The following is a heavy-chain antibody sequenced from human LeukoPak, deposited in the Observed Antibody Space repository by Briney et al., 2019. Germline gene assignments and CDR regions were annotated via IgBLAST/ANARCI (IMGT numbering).Heavy chain of an antibody. CDR3: GKDAGGQWLVVDY. Sequence: PGGSLRLSCAASGFTFSGYGMHWVRQAPGQGLEWVAFIRYDGSNKYYADSVKGRFTISRDNSKNTLYLQMNSLRAEDTAVYYCGKDAGGQWLVVDYWGQGTLVTVSS. CDR1: GFTFSGYG. J-gene: IGHJ4*02. D-gene: IGHD6-19*01. V-gene: IGHV3-30*02. CDR2: IRYDGSNK.